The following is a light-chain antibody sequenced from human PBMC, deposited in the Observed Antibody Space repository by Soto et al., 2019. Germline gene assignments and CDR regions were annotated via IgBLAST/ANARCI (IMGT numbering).Light chain of an antibody. CDR3: QHYNSYSEA. Sequence: DIQMTQSPSTLSVSVGDRVPITCRASQTISSWLAWYQQKPGKAPKLLIYKASTLKSGVPSRFSGSGSGTEFTLTISSLQPDDFATYCCQHYNSYSEAFGQGTKVDI. CDR2: KAS. CDR1: QTISSW. V-gene: IGKV1-5*03. J-gene: IGKJ1*01.